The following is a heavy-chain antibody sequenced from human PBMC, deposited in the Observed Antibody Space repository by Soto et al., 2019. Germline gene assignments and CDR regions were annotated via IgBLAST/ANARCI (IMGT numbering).Heavy chain of an antibody. V-gene: IGHV3-23*01. Sequence: PGWSLRLSCAASGFTFSSYAMSWVRQAPGKGLEWVSAISGSGGSTYYADSVKGRFTISRDNSKNTLYLQMNSLRAEDTAVYYCARDLGIQRGNIAARPNWCDHGEQGCLVSVSS. CDR2: ISGSGGST. CDR1: GFTFSSYA. CDR3: ARDLGIQRGNIAARPNWCDH. J-gene: IGHJ5*02. D-gene: IGHD6-6*01.